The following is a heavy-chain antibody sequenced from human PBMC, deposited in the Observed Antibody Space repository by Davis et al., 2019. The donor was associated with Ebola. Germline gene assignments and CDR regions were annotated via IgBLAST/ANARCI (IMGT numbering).Heavy chain of an antibody. Sequence: PGGSLRLSCAASGFTFSDYYMSWIRQAPGKGLEWVSYISSSGSTIYYADSVKGRFTISRDNSKNTLYLQMNSLRAEDTAVYYCARERYCSSTSCGMDVWGKGTTVTVSS. CDR1: GFTFSDYY. V-gene: IGHV3-11*04. CDR2: ISSSGSTI. CDR3: ARERYCSSTSCGMDV. D-gene: IGHD2-2*01. J-gene: IGHJ6*04.